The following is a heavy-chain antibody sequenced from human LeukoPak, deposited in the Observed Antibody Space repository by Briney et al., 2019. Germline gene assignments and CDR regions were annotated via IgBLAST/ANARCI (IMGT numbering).Heavy chain of an antibody. CDR2: ISGSGGST. CDR3: AKDQRYSSGWYYFDY. D-gene: IGHD6-19*01. J-gene: IGHJ4*02. Sequence: GGSLRLSCAASGFTFSSYAMSWVSQAPGKGLEWVSAISGSGGSTYYADSVKGRFTISRDNSKNTLYLQMNSLRAEDTAVYYCAKDQRYSSGWYYFDYWGQGTLVTVSS. CDR1: GFTFSSYA. V-gene: IGHV3-23*01.